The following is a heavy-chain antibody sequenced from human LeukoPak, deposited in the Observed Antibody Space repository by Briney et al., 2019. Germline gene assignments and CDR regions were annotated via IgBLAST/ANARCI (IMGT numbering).Heavy chain of an antibody. Sequence: GGSLRLSCSVSGFTFRTSSMLWVRQAPGKGLEYVSAISNNRDNTYHADSVKGRFTVSRDNSKNRLYLQMSSLRPEDTAIYYCVNGIGITVAGTGTSRWGQGTLVTVSS. CDR2: ISNNRDNT. V-gene: IGHV3-64D*06. D-gene: IGHD6-19*01. CDR1: GFTFRTSS. CDR3: VNGIGITVAGTGTSR. J-gene: IGHJ4*02.